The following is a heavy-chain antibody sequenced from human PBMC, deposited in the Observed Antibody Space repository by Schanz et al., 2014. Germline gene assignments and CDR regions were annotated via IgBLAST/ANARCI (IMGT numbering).Heavy chain of an antibody. J-gene: IGHJ3*02. D-gene: IGHD3-16*02. CDR1: GYIFGSHG. CDR2: INAHTGNT. CDR3: ARVHIAIYRYNSPGAFDI. Sequence: QVQLVQSGAEVKKPGASVKVSCKASGYIFGSHGMTWVRQAPGQGPELMGWINAHTGNTQYAQKFQGRVNMTRDTVTTTVHLELTRLRTDDTAIYYCARVHIAIYRYNSPGAFDIWGQGTRVTVSS. V-gene: IGHV1-18*01.